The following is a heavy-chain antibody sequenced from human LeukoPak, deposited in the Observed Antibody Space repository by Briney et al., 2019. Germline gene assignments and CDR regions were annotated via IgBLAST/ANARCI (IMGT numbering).Heavy chain of an antibody. V-gene: IGHV3-30*02. CDR1: GFTFSSYG. CDR3: AKGRIAAAGFDY. J-gene: IGHJ4*02. D-gene: IGHD6-13*01. Sequence: GSLRLSCAASGFTFSSYGMHWVRQAPGKGLEWVAFIRYDGSNKYYADSVKGRFTISRDNSKNTLYLQMNSLRAEDTAVYYCAKGRIAAAGFDYWGQGTLVTVSS. CDR2: IRYDGSNK.